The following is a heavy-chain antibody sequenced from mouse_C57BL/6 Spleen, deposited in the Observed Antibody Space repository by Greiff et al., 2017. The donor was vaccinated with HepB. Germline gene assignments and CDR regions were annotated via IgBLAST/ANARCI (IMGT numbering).Heavy chain of an antibody. J-gene: IGHJ1*03. V-gene: IGHV14-4*01. CDR1: GFNIKDDY. D-gene: IGHD1-1*01. CDR3: TTLGSSYGGEV. CDR2: IDPENGDT. Sequence: VHVKQSGAELVRPGASVKLSCTASGFNIKDDYMHWVKQRPEQGLEWIGWIDPENGDTEYASKFQGKATITADTSSNTAYLQLSSLTSEDTAVYYCTTLGSSYGGEVWGTGTTVTVSS.